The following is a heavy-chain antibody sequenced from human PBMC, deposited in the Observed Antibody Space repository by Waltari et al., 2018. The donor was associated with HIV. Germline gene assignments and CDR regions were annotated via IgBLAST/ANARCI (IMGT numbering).Heavy chain of an antibody. V-gene: IGHV5-51*01. CDR2: IYPVDSDT. CDR3: ARLGYCSSARCPSGYYYSYGMGV. Sequence: EVQLVQSGAEVKKPGESLKISCKGSGYNFTTYWIGWWRRMPGKGLEWMGIIYPVDSDTRYSPAFRGQVTISADKSMSTAYLQWSSLQASDTAIYYCARLGYCSSARCPSGYYYSYGMGVWGQGTTVTVSS. J-gene: IGHJ6*02. CDR1: GYNFTTYW. D-gene: IGHD2-2*01.